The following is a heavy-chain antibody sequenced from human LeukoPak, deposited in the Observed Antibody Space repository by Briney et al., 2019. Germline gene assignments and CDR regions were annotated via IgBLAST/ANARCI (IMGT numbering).Heavy chain of an antibody. V-gene: IGHV4-59*08. CDR1: GGSISSHY. Sequence: PSETLSLTCTVSGGSISSHYWNWIRQPPGKGLEWIGYIYSSGSTNYNPSLKSRVTISLDTSKNQFSLKLSSVTAADTAVYYCARRDSSGWNWFDPWGQGTLVTVSS. CDR3: ARRDSSGWNWFDP. J-gene: IGHJ5*02. D-gene: IGHD6-19*01. CDR2: IYSSGST.